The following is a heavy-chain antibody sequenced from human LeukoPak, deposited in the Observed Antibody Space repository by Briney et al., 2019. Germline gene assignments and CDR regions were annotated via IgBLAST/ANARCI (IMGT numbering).Heavy chain of an antibody. CDR3: ASKWLRLYYYYMDV. J-gene: IGHJ6*03. V-gene: IGHV4-38-2*01. CDR2: IYYSGST. Sequence: SETLSLTCAVSGYSISSGYYWGWIRQPPGKGLEWIGSIYYSGSTYYNPSLKSRVTISVDTSKNQFSLKLSSVTAADTAVYYCASKWLRLYYYYMDVWGKGTTVTVSS. CDR1: GYSISSGYY. D-gene: IGHD5-12*01.